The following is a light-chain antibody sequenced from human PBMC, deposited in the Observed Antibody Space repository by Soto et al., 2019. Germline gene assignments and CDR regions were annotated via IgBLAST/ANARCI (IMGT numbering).Light chain of an antibody. CDR1: QSVSSNL. J-gene: IGKJ2*01. V-gene: IGKV3-20*01. CDR2: DAS. CDR3: HQYVSSPLT. Sequence: EIVLTQSPGTLSLSPGEGATVSCRASQSVSSNLLAWFQQKPGQAPRLLIHDASRRATGIPDRFSGSGSGTDFTLSISRLEPEDFAVYYCHQYVSSPLTFGQGTKLEIK.